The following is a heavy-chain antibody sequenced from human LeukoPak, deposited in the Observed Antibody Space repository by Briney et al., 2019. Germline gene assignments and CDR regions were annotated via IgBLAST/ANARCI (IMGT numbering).Heavy chain of an antibody. CDR2: INPSGGSS. V-gene: IGHV1-46*01. Sequence: GASVKVSCKASGYTFTSYYMHWVRQAPGQGLEWMGIINPSGGSSSYAQKFQGRVTMTRDMSTSTVYMELSSLRSEDTAVYYCARGHSSGDAFDIWGQGTMVTVSS. CDR1: GYTFTSYY. D-gene: IGHD6-25*01. J-gene: IGHJ3*02. CDR3: ARGHSSGDAFDI.